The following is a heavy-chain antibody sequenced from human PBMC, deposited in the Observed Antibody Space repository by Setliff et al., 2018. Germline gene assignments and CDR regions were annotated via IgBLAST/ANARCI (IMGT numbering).Heavy chain of an antibody. CDR1: GGPISSGSFY. CDR3: ASRPYCSGDGCYIFDH. D-gene: IGHD2-15*01. V-gene: IGHV4-61*09. Sequence: SETLSLTCTFYGGPISSGSFYWSWIRQPAGKGLEWIGHVHTSGSTKYNPFLKSRVTISMDTSNNQFSLKLTSVTAADTGVNYCASRPYCSGDGCYIFDHWAPGTPVTVSS. CDR2: VHTSGST. J-gene: IGHJ5*02.